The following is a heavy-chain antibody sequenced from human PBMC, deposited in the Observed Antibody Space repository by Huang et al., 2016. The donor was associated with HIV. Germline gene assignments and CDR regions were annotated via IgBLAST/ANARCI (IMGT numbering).Heavy chain of an antibody. CDR1: GFTFSSYW. J-gene: IGHJ5*02. V-gene: IGHV3-74*01. D-gene: IGHD6-13*01. Sequence: EVQLVESGGGLVQPGGSLRLSCAASGFTFSSYWMHWVRQAPGKGVVWVSRSNPDGGSTSYEDSGKGRFTISRDNAKNTLYLQMNRLRAEDTAVYYCARDPKEGHSGVRWFDPWGQGTLVTVSS. CDR3: ARDPKEGHSGVRWFDP. CDR2: SNPDGGST.